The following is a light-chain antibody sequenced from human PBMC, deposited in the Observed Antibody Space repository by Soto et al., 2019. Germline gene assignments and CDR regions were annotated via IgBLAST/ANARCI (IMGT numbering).Light chain of an antibody. J-gene: IGKJ1*01. V-gene: IGKV1-39*01. CDR3: QQSYTAPHT. Sequence: DIQMTQSPSSLSASVGDRVFITCRASQSIRRYLNWYQQKPGKAPKLLIYAASSLQSGVPSRFSGSGSGTDFTLTISSRQPEDFATYYCQQSYTAPHTFGQGTKVEIK. CDR2: AAS. CDR1: QSIRRY.